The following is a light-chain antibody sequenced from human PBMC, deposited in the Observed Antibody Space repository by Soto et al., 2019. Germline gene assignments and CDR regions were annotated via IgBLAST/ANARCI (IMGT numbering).Light chain of an antibody. CDR2: GAN. V-gene: IGKV1-39*01. CDR1: QTITFY. J-gene: IGKJ2*01. CDR3: QQTYTPPFT. Sequence: DIQMTQSPSSLSASVGDTVAITCRASQTITFYLNWYQQEPGKPPKVLIYGANTLQGGVPSRFSAGGSGTYFTLTINNLQPEDFATYYCQQTYTPPFTFGQGTKLQIK.